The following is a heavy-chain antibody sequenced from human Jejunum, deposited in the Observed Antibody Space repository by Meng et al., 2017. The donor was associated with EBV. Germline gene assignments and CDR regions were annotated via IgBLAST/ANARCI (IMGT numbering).Heavy chain of an antibody. V-gene: IGHV3-74*03. CDR3: ARNYRDY. J-gene: IGHJ4*02. D-gene: IGHD4-11*01. Sequence: VHLVESGAGLVQPGVSLSLSCAASGFTLSTYWMHWVRQTPGKGLEWVSRINNDGSTTQYADSVRGRFTISRDNAKSTLYLQMNSLTAEDTAVYYCARNYRDYWGQGTLVTVSS. CDR2: INNDGSTT. CDR1: GFTLSTYW.